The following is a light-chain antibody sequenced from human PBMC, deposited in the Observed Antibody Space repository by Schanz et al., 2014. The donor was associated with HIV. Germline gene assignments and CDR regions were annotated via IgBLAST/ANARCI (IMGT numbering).Light chain of an antibody. CDR2: LNSDGSH. CDR3: AAWDVLLNGPV. J-gene: IGLJ7*01. CDR1: SGYSSYA. Sequence: QLVLTQSPSASASLGASVKLTCTLSSGYSSYAIAWHQQQPEKGPRYLMKLNSDGSHSKGDGIPDRFSGSSSGAERYLTISSLQSEDEADYYCAAWDVLLNGPVFGGGTQLTVL. V-gene: IGLV4-69*01.